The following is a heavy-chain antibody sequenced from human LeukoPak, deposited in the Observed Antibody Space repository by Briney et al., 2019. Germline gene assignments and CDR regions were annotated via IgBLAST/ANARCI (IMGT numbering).Heavy chain of an antibody. V-gene: IGHV4-59*12. CDR1: GGSISSYY. CDR2: IYYSGST. CDR3: ARRPPFWVRGVRLGYYFDY. D-gene: IGHD3-10*01. Sequence: SETLSLTCTVSGGSISSYYWSWIRQPPGKGLEWIGYIYYSGSTNYNPSLKSRVTISVDTSKNQFSLKLSSVTAADTAVYYCARRPPFWVRGVRLGYYFDYWGQGTLVTVSS. J-gene: IGHJ4*02.